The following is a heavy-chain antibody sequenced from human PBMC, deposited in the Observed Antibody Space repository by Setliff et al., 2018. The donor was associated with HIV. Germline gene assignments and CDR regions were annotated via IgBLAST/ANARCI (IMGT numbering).Heavy chain of an antibody. CDR2: IIHSGST. Sequence: SETLSLTCAVYGGSFSGYYWSWIRQPPGKGLEWIGEIIHSGSTNYNPSLKSRVTISVETSKNQFSLKLSSVTAADTAVYYCARRSGWSLDYWGQGTLVTVS. CDR1: GGSFSGYY. V-gene: IGHV4-34*12. D-gene: IGHD6-19*01. J-gene: IGHJ4*02. CDR3: ARRSGWSLDY.